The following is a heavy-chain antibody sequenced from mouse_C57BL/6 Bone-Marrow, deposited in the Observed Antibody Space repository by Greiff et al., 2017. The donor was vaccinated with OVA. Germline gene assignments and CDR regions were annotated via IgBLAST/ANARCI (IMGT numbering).Heavy chain of an antibody. CDR2: ISYDGSN. CDR1: GYSITSGYY. J-gene: IGHJ2*01. V-gene: IGHV3-6*01. Sequence: DVQLQESGPGLVKPSQSLSLTCSVTGYSITSGYYWNWIRQFPGNKLEWMGYISYDGSNNYNPSLKNRISITRDTSKNQFFLKMNSVTTEDTATYYCARGDYHYFDYWGQGTTLTVSS. CDR3: ARGDYHYFDY. D-gene: IGHD2-4*01.